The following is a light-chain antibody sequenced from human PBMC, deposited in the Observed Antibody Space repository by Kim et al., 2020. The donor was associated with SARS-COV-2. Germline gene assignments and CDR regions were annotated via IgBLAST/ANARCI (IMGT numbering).Light chain of an antibody. J-gene: IGKJ3*01. Sequence: AIRMTQSPSSFSASTGDRVTITCRASQGISSYLAWYQQKPGKAPNLLIYAASTLQSGVPSRFSGSGSGTDFTLTISCLQSEDFATYYCQQYFSYPFTFGPGTKVDIQ. CDR2: AAS. V-gene: IGKV1-8*01. CDR1: QGISSY. CDR3: QQYFSYPFT.